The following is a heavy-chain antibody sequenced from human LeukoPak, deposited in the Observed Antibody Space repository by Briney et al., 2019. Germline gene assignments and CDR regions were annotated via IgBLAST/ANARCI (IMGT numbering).Heavy chain of an antibody. CDR1: GFTFSSYS. CDR3: ARDYYDSSGYYVEKRFDY. V-gene: IGHV3-21*01. CDR2: ISSSSRYI. D-gene: IGHD3-22*01. J-gene: IGHJ4*02. Sequence: GGSLRLSCAASGFTFSSYSMNWVRQAPGKGLEWVSSISSSSRYIYYADSVKGRFTISRDNAKNSLYLQMNSLRAEDTAVYYCARDYYDSSGYYVEKRFDYWGQGTLVTVSS.